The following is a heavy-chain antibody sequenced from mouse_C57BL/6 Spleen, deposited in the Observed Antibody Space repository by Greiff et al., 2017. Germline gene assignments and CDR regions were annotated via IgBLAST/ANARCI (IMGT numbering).Heavy chain of an antibody. CDR3: ARQNDGYNPYYAMDY. D-gene: IGHD2-3*01. CDR2: ISGCGGNT. CDR1: GFTFSSYT. J-gene: IGHJ4*01. Sequence: EVKLVEPGGGLVKPGGSLKLSCAASGFTFSSYTMPWVRQTPEKRLEWVATISGCGGNTYYPDSVKGRFTISRDNAKNTLYLQMSSLRSEDKALDFYARQNDGYNPYYAMDYWGQGTSVTVSS. V-gene: IGHV5-9*01.